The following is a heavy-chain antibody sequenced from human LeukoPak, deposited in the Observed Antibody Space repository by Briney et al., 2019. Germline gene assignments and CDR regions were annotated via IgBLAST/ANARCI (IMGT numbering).Heavy chain of an antibody. J-gene: IGHJ3*02. CDR1: GGTFSSYA. CDR3: AKDHHSGSYWGDAFDI. Sequence: SVKVSCKASGGTFSSYAISWVRQAPGQGLEWMGGIIPIFGTANYAQKFQGRVTITADESTSTAYMELSSLRSEDTAVYYCAKDHHSGSYWGDAFDIWGQGTMVTVSS. D-gene: IGHD1-26*01. V-gene: IGHV1-69*13. CDR2: IIPIFGTA.